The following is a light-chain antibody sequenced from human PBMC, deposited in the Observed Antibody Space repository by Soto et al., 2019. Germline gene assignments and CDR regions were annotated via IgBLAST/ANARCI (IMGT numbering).Light chain of an antibody. CDR1: QTISNR. CDR3: QQYNSYSWT. J-gene: IGKJ1*01. CDR2: DAS. Sequence: DIQMTQSPSTLSGSVGDRVTITCRASQTISNRLAWYQQKPGKAPKLLIYDASSLESGVPSRFSGSGSGTEFTLTISSLQPDDFATYYCQQYNSYSWTFGQGTKVDIK. V-gene: IGKV1-5*01.